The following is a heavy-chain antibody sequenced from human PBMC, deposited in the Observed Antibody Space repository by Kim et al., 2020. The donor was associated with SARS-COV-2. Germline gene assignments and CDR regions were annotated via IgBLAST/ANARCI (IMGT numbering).Heavy chain of an antibody. D-gene: IGHD6-19*01. CDR1: GFTFSTYD. J-gene: IGHJ4*02. Sequence: GGSLRLSCAASGFTFSTYDVHWVRQAPGKGLEWVAAISFDGSRQYYADSVKGRFTISRDNSRNTVYLHMNSLRAEDTAVYFCAKRMKQWVLLGSDFDHWGQGTLVTVSS. V-gene: IGHV3-30-3*02. CDR3: AKRMKQWVLLGSDFDH. CDR2: ISFDGSRQ.